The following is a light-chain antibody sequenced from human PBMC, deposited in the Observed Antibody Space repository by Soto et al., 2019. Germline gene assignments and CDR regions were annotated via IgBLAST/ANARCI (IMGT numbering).Light chain of an antibody. CDR3: QQRAKWPST. J-gene: IGKJ2*02. CDR2: DAY. CDR1: QSVDRY. Sequence: EVVLTQSPDTLSLSPGETATLSCRASQSVDRYVAWYHQKVGQAPRLLIYDAYTRATGVGARFAGSGSATHFSLTISSLGPEDFAVYYCQQRAKWPSTFGPGTKVEMK. V-gene: IGKV3-11*01.